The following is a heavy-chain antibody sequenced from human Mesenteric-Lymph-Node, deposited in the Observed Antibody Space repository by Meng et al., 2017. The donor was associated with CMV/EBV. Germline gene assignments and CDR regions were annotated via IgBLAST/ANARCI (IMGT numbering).Heavy chain of an antibody. J-gene: IGHJ5*02. V-gene: IGHV3-74*01. D-gene: IGHD2-15*01. CDR2: VDNEGRGT. CDR3: ARDTPHNAFDP. Sequence: SCVASGLTFNSYARSGVRQAPGGGLVGLSRVDNEGRGTIYADSVRGRFTVSRDNARNTIYLQMNNLREEDTAVYYCARDTPHNAFDPWGQGTLVTVSS. CDR1: GLTFNSYA.